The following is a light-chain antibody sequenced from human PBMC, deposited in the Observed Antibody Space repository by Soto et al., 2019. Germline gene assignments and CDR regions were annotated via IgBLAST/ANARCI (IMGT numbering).Light chain of an antibody. CDR3: LHYHSWPRT. CDR1: QSVRSN. V-gene: IGKV3-15*01. CDR2: GAS. Sequence: EIVMTQSPATLSVSPGERATLSCRASQSVRSNLAWYQQKPGQAPRLLIYGASTRATGIPGRFSGSGSGTEFTLTISSLQSEDFAFYCCLHYHSWPRTFGQGTKLEIK. J-gene: IGKJ2*01.